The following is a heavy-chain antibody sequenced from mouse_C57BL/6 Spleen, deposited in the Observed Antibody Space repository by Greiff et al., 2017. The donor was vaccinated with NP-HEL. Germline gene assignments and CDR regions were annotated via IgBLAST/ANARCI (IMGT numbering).Heavy chain of an antibody. CDR3: ANYCGSGYYLDY. Sequence: EVQLQQSGPELVKPGASVKISCKASGYTFTDYYMNWVKQSHGKSLEWIGDINPNSGGTSYNQKFKVKATLIVDKSSSTTYMELRSLTSEDSAVYYCANYCGSGYYLDYWSQGTTLTVSS. CDR1: GYTFTDYY. D-gene: IGHD1-1*01. CDR2: INPNSGGT. V-gene: IGHV1-26*01. J-gene: IGHJ2*01.